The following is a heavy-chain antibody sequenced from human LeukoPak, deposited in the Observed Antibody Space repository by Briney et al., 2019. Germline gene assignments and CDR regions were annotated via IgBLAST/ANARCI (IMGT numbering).Heavy chain of an antibody. V-gene: IGHV4-59*01. Sequence: SETLSLTCTVSGAYISSYYWSWIRQPPGKGLEWIGYIYYSGSTSYNPSLKSRVTISVDTSKNQFSLKLSSVTAADTAVYYCARDRDYYDSSMDYWGEGTLVTVSS. CDR3: ARDRDYYDSSMDY. CDR1: GAYISSYY. D-gene: IGHD3-22*01. J-gene: IGHJ4*02. CDR2: IYYSGST.